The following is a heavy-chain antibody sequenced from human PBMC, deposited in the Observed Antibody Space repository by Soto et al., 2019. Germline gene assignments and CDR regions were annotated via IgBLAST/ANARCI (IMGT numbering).Heavy chain of an antibody. Sequence: GEALKISWKGSGYSFTSYWIYWMRQMPGKGLEFVVIIYPDDSDIKYRTSFHGHVTISADRSSRTAFLQWSSLKASDTAIYYCARSLYCIGSSYYLYXWGRGTRVTVSX. CDR3: ARSLYCIGSSYYLYX. D-gene: IGHD2-15*01. V-gene: IGHV5-51*01. J-gene: IGHJ1*01. CDR1: GYSFTSYW. CDR2: IYPDDSDI.